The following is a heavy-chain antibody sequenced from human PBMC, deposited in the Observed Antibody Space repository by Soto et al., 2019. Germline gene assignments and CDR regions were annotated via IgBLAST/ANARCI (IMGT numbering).Heavy chain of an antibody. CDR2: IIPIFGTA. J-gene: IGHJ4*02. D-gene: IGHD5-12*01. CDR3: ARDFSEMATRSFDY. Sequence: SVKVSCKASGGTFNNYAISWVRQAPGQGLEWMGGIIPIFGTANYAQRFQGRVAITADESTSTAYMELRSLRSDDTAVYYCARDFSEMATRSFDYWGQGTLVTVSS. CDR1: GGTFNNYA. V-gene: IGHV1-69*13.